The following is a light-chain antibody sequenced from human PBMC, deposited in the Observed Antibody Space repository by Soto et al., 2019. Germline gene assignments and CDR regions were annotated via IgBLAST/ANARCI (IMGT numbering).Light chain of an antibody. CDR1: SSNVGRYKY. V-gene: IGLV2-11*01. J-gene: IGLJ1*01. Sequence: QSVLTQPRSVSGSPGQSVTISCTGTSSNVGRYKYVSWYQHHPGKAPKLMIYDDTMRPSGVPDRFSGSKSGNTASLTISGLQAEDEADYYCCSYAGTYTYVFGTGTKVTVL. CDR3: CSYAGTYTYV. CDR2: DDT.